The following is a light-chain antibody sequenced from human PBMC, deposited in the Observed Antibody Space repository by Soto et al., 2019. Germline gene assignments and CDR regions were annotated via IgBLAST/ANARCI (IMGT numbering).Light chain of an antibody. CDR1: SSDVGGYNY. CDR3: NSYTYGSTLNLV. Sequence: QSALTQPASASGSPGQSFTISCTGTSSDVGGYNYVSWYQQHPGKAPKLMIYEVSNRPSGVANRFSGSKSDNTASLTLSEFEAEDEDDSYYNSYTYGSTLNLVFGGGTKLTVL. J-gene: IGLJ3*02. V-gene: IGLV2-14*01. CDR2: EVS.